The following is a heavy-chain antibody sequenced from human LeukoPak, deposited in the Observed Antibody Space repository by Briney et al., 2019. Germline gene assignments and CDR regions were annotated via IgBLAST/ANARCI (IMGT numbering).Heavy chain of an antibody. J-gene: IGHJ3*02. V-gene: IGHV4-4*07. Sequence: PSETLSLTCTVSGGSISSYYWSWIRQPAGKGLEWIGRIYTSGSTNYNPSLKSRVTMSVDTSKNQFSLKLSSVTAADTAVYYCARDYGSGSTDAFDIWGQGTMVTVSS. CDR3: ARDYGSGSTDAFDI. D-gene: IGHD3-10*01. CDR2: IYTSGST. CDR1: GGSISSYY.